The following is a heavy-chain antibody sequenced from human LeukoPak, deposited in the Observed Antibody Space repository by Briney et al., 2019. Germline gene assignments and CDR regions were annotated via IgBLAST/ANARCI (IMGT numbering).Heavy chain of an antibody. CDR1: GGSISGYY. V-gene: IGHV4-59*01. CDR2: INYSGST. Sequence: SETLSLTCTVSGGSISGYYWHWIRQPPGMGLEWIGYINYSGSTDYNPSLKSRVAISVDTSKNQFSLNLRSVTAADTAVYYCAREYSSFEYWGQGILVTVSS. J-gene: IGHJ4*02. D-gene: IGHD3-22*01. CDR3: AREYSSFEY.